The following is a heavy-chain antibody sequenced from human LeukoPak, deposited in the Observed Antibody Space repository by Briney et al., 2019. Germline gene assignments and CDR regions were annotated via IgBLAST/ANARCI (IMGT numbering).Heavy chain of an antibody. V-gene: IGHV4-59*08. J-gene: IGHJ5*02. D-gene: IGHD2/OR15-2a*01. CDR1: GASVSSDY. CDR3: ARHPFQYPFDH. CDR2: IYHSGHT. Sequence: SETLSLTCTVSGASVSSDYWSWIRQSPAKVLEWIGYIYHSGHTMSNPSLKSRVSLSLDTSNNQFSLKLSSVTAADTAVYYCARHPFQYPFDHWGQGTVVSVSS.